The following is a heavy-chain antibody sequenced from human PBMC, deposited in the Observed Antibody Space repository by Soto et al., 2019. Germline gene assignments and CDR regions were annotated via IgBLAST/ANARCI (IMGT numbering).Heavy chain of an antibody. CDR1: GYAFTNYV. CDR2: ISGKNGKR. D-gene: IGHD2-8*01. Sequence: GVSLKGSCKTAGYAFTNYVISWVRHATKQGLEWMGWISGKNGKRNYAQKFQGRVTMTADTSTRTAYMELRTLISDDTAFFYCAGEYCTRVSCYVVAYWVQGTLVLVFS. V-gene: IGHV1-18*01. CDR3: AGEYCTRVSCYVVAY. J-gene: IGHJ4*02.